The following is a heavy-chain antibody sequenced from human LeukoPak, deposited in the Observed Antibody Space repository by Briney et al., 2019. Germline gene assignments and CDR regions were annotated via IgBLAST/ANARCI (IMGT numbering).Heavy chain of an antibody. CDR1: GYRFTKYW. J-gene: IGHJ4*02. D-gene: IGHD3-22*01. CDR2: IYPGDCDI. CDR3: ARQGVYYSDSSAFYH. Sequence: GESLKISCNASGYRFTKYWIAWARQMPGKGLGLMGSIYPGDCDIRYSPYFQGQVTISADKSFTTAYLQWRSLKASDTAIYYCARQGVYYSDSSAFYHWGQGARVTVSS. V-gene: IGHV5-51*01.